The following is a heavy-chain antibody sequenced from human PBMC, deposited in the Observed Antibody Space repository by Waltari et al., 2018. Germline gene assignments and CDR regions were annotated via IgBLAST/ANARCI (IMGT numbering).Heavy chain of an antibody. D-gene: IGHD6-13*01. J-gene: IGHJ4*02. CDR2: IRYDGSNK. V-gene: IGHV3-30*02. CDR3: AWVPSSSPGMEYYFDY. Sequence: QVQLVESGGGVVQPGGSLRLSCAASGFTFRSYGMHWVLQAPGKGLGWVAFIRYDGSNKYYADSVKGRFTISRDNSKNTLYLQMNSLRAEDTAVYYCAWVPSSSPGMEYYFDYWGQGTLVTVSS. CDR1: GFTFRSYG.